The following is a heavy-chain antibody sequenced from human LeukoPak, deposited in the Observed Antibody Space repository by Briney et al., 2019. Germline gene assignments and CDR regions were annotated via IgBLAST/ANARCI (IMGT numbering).Heavy chain of an antibody. Sequence: GGSLRLSCAASGFTFNSFGIHWVRQAPGKGLEWVAVISYDGSNKYYADSVKGRFTISRDNSKNTLYLQMNSLRAEDTAVYYCARGGPVCSGGSCYSGPPFDYWGQGTLVTVSS. CDR2: ISYDGSNK. V-gene: IGHV3-30*19. CDR1: GFTFNSFG. J-gene: IGHJ4*02. CDR3: ARGGPVCSGGSCYSGPPFDY. D-gene: IGHD2-15*01.